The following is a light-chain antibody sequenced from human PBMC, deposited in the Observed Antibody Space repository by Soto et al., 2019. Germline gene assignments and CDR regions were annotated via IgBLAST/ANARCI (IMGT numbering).Light chain of an antibody. J-gene: IGLJ2*01. CDR2: LSSDGSH. V-gene: IGLV4-69*01. CDR3: QTWDTGARVV. CDR1: SGHSSYA. Sequence: QPVLTQSPSASASLGASVKLTCTLSSGHSSYAIAWHQQQPEKGPRYLMKLSSDGSHSKGDGIPDRFSGSSSGAERYLTISGRQSEDEADYYCQTWDTGARVVFGGGTKLPAL.